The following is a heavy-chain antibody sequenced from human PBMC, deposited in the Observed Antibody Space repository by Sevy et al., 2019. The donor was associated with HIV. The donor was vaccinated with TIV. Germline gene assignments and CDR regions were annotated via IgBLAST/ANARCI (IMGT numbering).Heavy chain of an antibody. V-gene: IGHV3-30-3*01. J-gene: IGHJ5*02. CDR1: GFTFSSYA. D-gene: IGHD6-13*01. CDR3: ARDGRAAAGRIGWFDP. CDR2: ISYDGSNK. Sequence: GGSLRLSCAASGFTFSSYAMHWVRQAPGKGLEWVAVISYDGSNKYYADSVKGRFTISRDNSKNTLYLQMNSLRAEATAVYYCARDGRAAAGRIGWFDPWGQGTLVTVSS.